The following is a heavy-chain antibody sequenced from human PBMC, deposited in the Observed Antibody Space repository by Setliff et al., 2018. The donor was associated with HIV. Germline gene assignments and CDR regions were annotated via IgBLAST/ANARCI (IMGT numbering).Heavy chain of an antibody. V-gene: IGHV1-46*01. Sequence: RASVKVSCKSSGYTFTGSFMHWVRQAPGQGLEWMGIINPGGGNTRYAQRFQGRVSMTRDTSTSTVYMELSSLRSEDTAVYYCARARITMIGDAFDIWGQGTMVTVSS. J-gene: IGHJ3*02. D-gene: IGHD3-22*01. CDR2: INPGGGNT. CDR1: GYTFTGSF. CDR3: ARARITMIGDAFDI.